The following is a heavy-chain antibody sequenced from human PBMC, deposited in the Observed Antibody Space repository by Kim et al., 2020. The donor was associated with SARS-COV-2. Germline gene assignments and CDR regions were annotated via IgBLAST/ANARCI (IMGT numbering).Heavy chain of an antibody. CDR2: ISGSGGST. J-gene: IGHJ6*02. D-gene: IGHD3-3*01. V-gene: IGHV3-23*01. CDR1: GFTFSSYA. CDR3: AKDLRRGGITIFGVAHISMDV. Sequence: GGSLRLSCAASGFTFSSYAMSWVRQAPGKGLEWVSAISGSGGSTYYADSVKGRFTISRDNSKNTLYLQMNSLRAEDTAVYYCAKDLRRGGITIFGVAHISMDVWGQGTTVTVSS.